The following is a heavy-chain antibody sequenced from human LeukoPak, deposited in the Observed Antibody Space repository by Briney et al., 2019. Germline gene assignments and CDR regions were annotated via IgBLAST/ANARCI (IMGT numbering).Heavy chain of an antibody. CDR1: GYSFTTYG. CDR3: ARVGTTYGDPLECDY. Sequence: GASVKVSCKASGYSFTTYGISWVRQAPGQGLEWMGWISGYSGNTNYAPKLQGRVTMTTDTSTSTAYMELRSLTSADTGTYYCARVGTTYGDPLECDYWGQGTLVTVSS. CDR2: ISGYSGNT. V-gene: IGHV1-18*01. J-gene: IGHJ4*02. D-gene: IGHD2-21*02.